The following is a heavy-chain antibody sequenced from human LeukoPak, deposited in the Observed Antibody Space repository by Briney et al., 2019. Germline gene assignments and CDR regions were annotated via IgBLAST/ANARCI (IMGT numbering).Heavy chain of an antibody. V-gene: IGHV1-69*05. D-gene: IGHD6-19*01. J-gene: IGHJ4*02. Sequence: ASVKVSCKASGGTFSSYAISWVRQAPGQGLEWMGGIIPIFGTANYAQKFQGRVTITTDESTSTAYMELSSLRSEDMAVYYCARDITVAGNRFDYWGQGTLVTVSS. CDR1: GGTFSSYA. CDR3: ARDITVAGNRFDY. CDR2: IIPIFGTA.